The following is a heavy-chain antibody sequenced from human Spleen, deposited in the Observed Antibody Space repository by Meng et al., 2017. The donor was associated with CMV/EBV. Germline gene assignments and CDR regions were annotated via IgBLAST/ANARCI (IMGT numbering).Heavy chain of an antibody. J-gene: IGHJ4*02. CDR2: ISSSGSTI. CDR3: ARRLHPAPDPYFDY. V-gene: IGHV3-48*03. Sequence: GESLKISCAASGFTFSSYEMNWVRQAPGKGLEWVSYISSSGSTIYYADSVKGRFTISRDNAKNSLYLQMNSLRAEDTAVYYCARRLHPAPDPYFDYCGQGTLVTVSS. CDR1: GFTFSSYE. D-gene: IGHD5-12*01.